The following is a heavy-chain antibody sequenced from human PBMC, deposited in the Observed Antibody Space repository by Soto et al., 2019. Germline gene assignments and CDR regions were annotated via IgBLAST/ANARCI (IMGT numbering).Heavy chain of an antibody. CDR1: GGSISSSSNQ. D-gene: IGHD3-16*01. V-gene: IGHV4-39*01. Sequence: SETLSLTCIVSGGSISSSSNQGGWIRQPPGQGLEWIGSMYYSGSTSYNPSLKSRVTISVDTTKNQVNLKVSSVTAADTAVYYCARRGWGQYYLDGWGQRTLVTVSS. J-gene: IGHJ4*02. CDR2: MYYSGST. CDR3: ARRGWGQYYLDG.